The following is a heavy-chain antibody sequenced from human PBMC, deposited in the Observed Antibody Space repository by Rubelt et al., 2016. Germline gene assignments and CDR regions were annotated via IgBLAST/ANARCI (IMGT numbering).Heavy chain of an antibody. Sequence: LGGMGRINPNSGGTNYAQKFQGRVTMTRDTSISTVYMELSSLRSEDTAVYYCAYRITMKAPHGMDVWGQGTTVTVSS. D-gene: IGHD3-22*01. V-gene: IGHV1-2*06. J-gene: IGHJ6*02. CDR2: INPNSGGT. CDR3: AYRITMKAPHGMDV.